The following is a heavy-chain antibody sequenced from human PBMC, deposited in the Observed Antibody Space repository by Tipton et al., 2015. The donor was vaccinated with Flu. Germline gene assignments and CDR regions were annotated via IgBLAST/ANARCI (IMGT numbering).Heavy chain of an antibody. D-gene: IGHD5-18*01. CDR1: GGSISSSSYY. Sequence: TLSLTCTVSGGSISSSSYYWGWIRQPPGKGLEWIGSIYHSGSTYYNPSLKSRVTISVDTAKNQFSLELSSVTAADSAVYYCGRVETVQLYSFDYWGQGTVVTVSS. J-gene: IGHJ4*02. CDR3: GRVETVQLYSFDY. V-gene: IGHV4-39*07. CDR2: IYHSGST.